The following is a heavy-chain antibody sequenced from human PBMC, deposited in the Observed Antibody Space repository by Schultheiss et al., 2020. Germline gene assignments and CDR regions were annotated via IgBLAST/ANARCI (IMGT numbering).Heavy chain of an antibody. CDR2: ISSSGGST. Sequence: GGSLRLSCAASGFTFSSYAMSWVRQAPGKGLEWVSAISSSGGSTYYADSVKGRFTISRDNSRNTLYLRMDNLRAEDTALYYCASPLAVEMATVDYWGQGTLVTVS. CDR1: GFTFSSYA. V-gene: IGHV3-23*01. CDR3: ASPLAVEMATVDY. J-gene: IGHJ4*02. D-gene: IGHD5-24*01.